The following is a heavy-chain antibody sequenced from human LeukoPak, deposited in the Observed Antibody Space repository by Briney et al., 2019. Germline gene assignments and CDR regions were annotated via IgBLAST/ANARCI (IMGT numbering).Heavy chain of an antibody. V-gene: IGHV4-59*08. CDR1: GGSISSYY. Sequence: SETLSLTCTVSGGSISSYYWSWIRQPPGKGLEWIGYIYYSGSTNYNPSLKSRVTISVDTSKNQFSLKLSSVTAADTAVYYCARHYSGWYNLYYFDYWGQGTLVTVSS. CDR2: IYYSGST. J-gene: IGHJ4*02. D-gene: IGHD6-19*01. CDR3: ARHYSGWYNLYYFDY.